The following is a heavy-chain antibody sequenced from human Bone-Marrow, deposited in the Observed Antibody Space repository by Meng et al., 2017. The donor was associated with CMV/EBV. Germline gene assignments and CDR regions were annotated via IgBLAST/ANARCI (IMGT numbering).Heavy chain of an antibody. CDR2: MSSDENKK. J-gene: IGHJ5*02. CDR1: GFTFSDYW. Sequence: GESLKISCAASGFTFSDYWMTWVRPPPGKGLEWVAVMSSDENKKNYADSVKGRFIISRDNSKNTLYLQMNSLRVEDTAVYYCASLSPADPWGQGTLVTVSS. CDR3: ASLSPADP. V-gene: IGHV3-30-3*01.